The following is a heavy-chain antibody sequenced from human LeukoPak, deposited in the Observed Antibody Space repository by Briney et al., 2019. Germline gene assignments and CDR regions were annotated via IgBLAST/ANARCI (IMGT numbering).Heavy chain of an antibody. V-gene: IGHV3-23*01. Sequence: GGSLRLSCAASGFTFSNYAMSWVRQAPGKGLEWVSAFSGSGGSTYYADSVKGRFTISRDNSKNTLYLQMNSLRAEDTAVYYCARSPGTANYYYYYMDVWGKGTTVTISS. CDR3: ARSPGTANYYYYYMDV. CDR1: GFTFSNYA. D-gene: IGHD2-21*02. J-gene: IGHJ6*03. CDR2: FSGSGGST.